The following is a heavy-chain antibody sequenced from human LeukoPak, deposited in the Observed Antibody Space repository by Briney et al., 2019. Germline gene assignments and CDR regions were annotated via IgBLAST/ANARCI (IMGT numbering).Heavy chain of an antibody. CDR3: ASTAADYYYYYYMDV. CDR2: INPNSGGT. J-gene: IGHJ6*03. Sequence: RASVKVSCKASGYTFTGYYMHWVRQAPGQGLEWMGWINPNSGGTNYAQKFQGRVTMTRDTSISTAYMELSRLRSDDTAVYYCASTAADYYYYYYMDVWGKGTTVTVSS. CDR1: GYTFTGYY. V-gene: IGHV1-2*02. D-gene: IGHD6-13*01.